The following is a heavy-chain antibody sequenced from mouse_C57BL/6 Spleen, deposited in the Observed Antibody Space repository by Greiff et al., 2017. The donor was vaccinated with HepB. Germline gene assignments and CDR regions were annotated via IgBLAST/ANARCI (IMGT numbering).Heavy chain of an antibody. CDR3: ARRRFTTVVVDY. J-gene: IGHJ2*01. Sequence: VQLQQSGAELVMPGASVKLSCKASGYTFTSYWMHWVKQRPGQGLEWIGEIDPSDSYTNYNQKFKGKSTLTVDKSSSTAYMQLISLTSEDSAVYYCARRRFTTVVVDYWGQGTTLTVSS. D-gene: IGHD1-1*01. CDR1: GYTFTSYW. V-gene: IGHV1-69*01. CDR2: IDPSDSYT.